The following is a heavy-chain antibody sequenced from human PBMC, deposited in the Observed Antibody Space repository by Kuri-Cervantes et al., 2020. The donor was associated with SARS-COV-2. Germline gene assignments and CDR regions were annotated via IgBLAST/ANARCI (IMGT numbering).Heavy chain of an antibody. Sequence: KVSCKGSGYSFTSYWISWVRQLPGKGLEWMGMIVPSDSYTNYSPSFQGHVTISADKSISTAYLQWSSLTASDAAMYYCARLAKMVRGVIGLDYWGQGTLVTVSS. CDR3: ARLAKMVRGVIGLDY. V-gene: IGHV5-10-1*01. J-gene: IGHJ4*02. CDR2: IVPSDSYT. CDR1: GYSFTSYW. D-gene: IGHD3-10*01.